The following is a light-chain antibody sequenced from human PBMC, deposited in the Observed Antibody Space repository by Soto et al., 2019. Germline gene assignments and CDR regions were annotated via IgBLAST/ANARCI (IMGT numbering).Light chain of an antibody. CDR1: SSNIGSNY. V-gene: IGLV1-47*01. CDR3: AAWDDSLNVL. J-gene: IGLJ2*01. CDR2: RNN. Sequence: QLVLTQPPSASGTPGQRVTISCSGSSSNIGSNYVYWYQQLPGTAPKLLIYRNNQRPLGVSDRFSGSKSGTSASLAISGLRSEDEADYYCAAWDDSLNVLFGGGTKLTVL.